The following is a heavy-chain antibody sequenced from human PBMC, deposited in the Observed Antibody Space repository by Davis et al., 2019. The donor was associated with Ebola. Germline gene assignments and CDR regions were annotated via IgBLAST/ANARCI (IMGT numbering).Heavy chain of an antibody. CDR1: GGSFSGYY. V-gene: IGHV4-34*01. CDR3: ARGGYYYYYGMDV. Sequence: SETLSLTCAVYGGSFSGYYWSWIRQPPGKGLEWIGEIYHSGSTNYNPSLKSRVTISVDKSKNQFSLKLSSVTAADTAVYYCARGGYYYYYGMDVWGQGTTVTVSS. J-gene: IGHJ6*02. CDR2: IYHSGST.